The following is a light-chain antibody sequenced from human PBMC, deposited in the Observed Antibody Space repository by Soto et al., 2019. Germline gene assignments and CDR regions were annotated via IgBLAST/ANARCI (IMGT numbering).Light chain of an antibody. CDR2: EVS. J-gene: IGLJ2*01. CDR3: SLYTSSSTVA. CDR1: SSDVGGYKF. V-gene: IGLV2-8*01. Sequence: QSALTQPPSASGSPGQSVTISCTGTSSDVGGYKFVSWYQQHPGKAPKLIIYEVSQRPSGVPDRFSASKSGDTASLTVSGLRAEDEADYYCSLYTSSSTVAFGGGTKVTVL.